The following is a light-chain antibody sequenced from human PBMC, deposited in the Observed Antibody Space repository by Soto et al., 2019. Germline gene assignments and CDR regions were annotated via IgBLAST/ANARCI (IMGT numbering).Light chain of an antibody. V-gene: IGKV1-5*03. Sequence: DIQMTQSPSTLSASVGDRVTITYRASQSISSWLAWFQQKPGKAPKLLIYKASSLQSGVPSRFSGSESGTEFNLTISSLQPDDFATYYCQQYNPYSSTFGQGTKLEIK. J-gene: IGKJ2*01. CDR2: KAS. CDR1: QSISSW. CDR3: QQYNPYSST.